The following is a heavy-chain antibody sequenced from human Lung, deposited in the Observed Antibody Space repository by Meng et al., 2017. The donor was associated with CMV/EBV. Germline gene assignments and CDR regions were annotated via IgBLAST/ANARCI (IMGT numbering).Heavy chain of an antibody. D-gene: IGHD6-13*01. V-gene: IGHV3-43D*03. Sequence: LTXXASGFTFDDYAMHWVRQAPGKGLEWVSLISWDGGSTYYADSVKGRFTISRDNSKNSLYMQMNSLRAEDTALYYCAKDLTRAGLYYFDYWGQGTLVPVPS. CDR3: AKDLTRAGLYYFDY. J-gene: IGHJ4*02. CDR1: GFTFDDYA. CDR2: ISWDGGST.